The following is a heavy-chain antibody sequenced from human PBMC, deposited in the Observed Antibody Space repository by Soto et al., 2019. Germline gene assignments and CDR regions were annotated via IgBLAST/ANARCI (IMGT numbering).Heavy chain of an antibody. Sequence: SDTLSLTWTVSGASIGRYYWSCVRQPPGKGLEWIGYIYYSGNTNYNPSLKSRSTISVDTSKNQFTLKLTSVTAADTAVYYCARAGWGQQLAHPFYYYYGMDVWGQGPTVTVSS. CDR1: GASIGRYY. D-gene: IGHD6-13*01. J-gene: IGHJ6*02. CDR3: ARAGWGQQLAHPFYYYYGMDV. CDR2: IYYSGNT. V-gene: IGHV4-59*07.